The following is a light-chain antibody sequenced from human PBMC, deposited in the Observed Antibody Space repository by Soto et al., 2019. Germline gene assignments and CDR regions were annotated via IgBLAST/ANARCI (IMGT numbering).Light chain of an antibody. CDR3: QQRSNWPPLT. Sequence: EIVLTQSPGTLSVSPGERATLSCRASQSVSSYLAWYQQKPGQAPRLLIYDASNRATGIPARFSGSGSGTDFTLTISSLEPEDFAVYYCQQRSNWPPLTFGGGTKGDIK. CDR1: QSVSSY. J-gene: IGKJ4*01. V-gene: IGKV3-11*01. CDR2: DAS.